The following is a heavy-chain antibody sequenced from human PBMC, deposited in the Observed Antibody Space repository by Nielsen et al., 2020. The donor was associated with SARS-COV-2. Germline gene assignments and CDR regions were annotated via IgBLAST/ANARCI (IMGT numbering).Heavy chain of an antibody. CDR1: GGSITTDDYY. V-gene: IGHV4-61*08. Sequence: SETLSLTCTVSGGSITTDDYYWSWIRQSPGKGLEWIGYIYYTGSTTYNPSLKSRVTMSVDTPKNQFSLNLSSVTAADTAVYYCARVKGWGNWFDPWGQGTLVTVSS. J-gene: IGHJ5*02. CDR2: IYYTGST. CDR3: ARVKGWGNWFDP. D-gene: IGHD7-27*01.